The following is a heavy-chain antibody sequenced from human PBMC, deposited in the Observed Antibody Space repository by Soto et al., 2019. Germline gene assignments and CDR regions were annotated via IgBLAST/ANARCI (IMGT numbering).Heavy chain of an antibody. Sequence: GGSLRLSCAASGFTFSGYAMSWVRQAPGKGLEWVSAISGSGGSTYYADSVRGRFTISRDNSKNTLYLQMNSLRAEDTAVYYCAKVGAYGDYGALAFDIWGQGTMVTVSS. CDR3: AKVGAYGDYGALAFDI. CDR1: GFTFSGYA. V-gene: IGHV3-23*01. D-gene: IGHD4-17*01. J-gene: IGHJ3*02. CDR2: ISGSGGST.